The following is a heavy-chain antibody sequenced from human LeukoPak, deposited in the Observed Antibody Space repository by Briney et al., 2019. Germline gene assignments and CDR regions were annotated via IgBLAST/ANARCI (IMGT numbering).Heavy chain of an antibody. CDR1: GYSFTSYW. J-gene: IGHJ4*02. D-gene: IGHD5-18*01. Sequence: GESLKISCKGSGYSFTSYWIGWVRQMPGKGLEWMGIIYPGDFDTRYSPSFQGQVTISADKSISTAYLQWSSLKASDTAMYYCARQTPVDTAMVTSMDYWGQGTLVTVSS. CDR2: IYPGDFDT. V-gene: IGHV5-51*01. CDR3: ARQTPVDTAMVTSMDY.